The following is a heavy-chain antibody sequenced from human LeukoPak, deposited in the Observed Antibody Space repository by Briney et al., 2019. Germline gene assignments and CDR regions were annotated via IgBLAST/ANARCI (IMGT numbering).Heavy chain of an antibody. CDR1: GSSFTNYW. J-gene: IGHJ5*02. V-gene: IGHV5-51*01. D-gene: IGHD2-21*02. CDR3: ARLPYCGGDCYPNWFDT. Sequence: GESLKISCQGSGSSFTNYWIGWVRQLPGKGLELMGVIYPGDSATRYSPSFQGQVAISVDKSIRTAYLQWSSLKASDIAMYYCARLPYCGGDCYPNWFDTWGQGTLVTVSS. CDR2: IYPGDSAT.